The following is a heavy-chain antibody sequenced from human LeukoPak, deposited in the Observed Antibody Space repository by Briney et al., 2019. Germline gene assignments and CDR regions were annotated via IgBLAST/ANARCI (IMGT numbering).Heavy chain of an antibody. CDR1: GFTVSSNY. Sequence: GGSLRLSCAASGFTVSSNYMSWVRQAPGEGLEWVSVIYSGGSTYYADSVKGRFTISRDNSKNTLYLQMNSLRAEDTAVYYCAKDGYCTNGVCYGYFDYWGQGTLVTVSS. D-gene: IGHD2-8*01. CDR3: AKDGYCTNGVCYGYFDY. CDR2: IYSGGST. V-gene: IGHV3-66*02. J-gene: IGHJ4*02.